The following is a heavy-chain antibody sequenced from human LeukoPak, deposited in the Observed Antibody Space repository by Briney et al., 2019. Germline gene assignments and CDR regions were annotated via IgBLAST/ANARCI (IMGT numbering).Heavy chain of an antibody. CDR2: IYYSGST. Sequence: SETLSLTCTVSGGSISSNYWSWIRQPPGKRLEWIGYIYYSGSTNYNPSLKSRVTISVDTSKNQFSLKLSSVTAADTAVYYCARGRRGHYGFDYWGQGTLVTVSS. D-gene: IGHD3-10*01. V-gene: IGHV4-59*01. CDR1: GGSISSNY. CDR3: ARGRRGHYGFDY. J-gene: IGHJ4*02.